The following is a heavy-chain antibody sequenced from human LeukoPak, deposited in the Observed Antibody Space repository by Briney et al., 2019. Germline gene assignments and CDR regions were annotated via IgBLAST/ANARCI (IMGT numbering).Heavy chain of an antibody. J-gene: IGHJ4*02. CDR1: GFTFSSYA. D-gene: IGHD3-9*01. CDR2: SSGSGGST. V-gene: IGHV3-23*01. Sequence: GGSLRLSCAASGFTFSSYAMSWVRQAPGKGLEWVSVSSGSGGSTYYADSVKGRFTISRDNSKNTVYLQMNSLRAEDTAVYYCAKDRERLIDDISYYFDYWGQGTLVTVSS. CDR3: AKDRERLIDDISYYFDY.